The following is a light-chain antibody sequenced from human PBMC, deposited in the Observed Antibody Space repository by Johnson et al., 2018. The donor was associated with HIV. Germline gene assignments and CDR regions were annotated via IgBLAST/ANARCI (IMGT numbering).Light chain of an antibody. V-gene: IGLV1-51*01. CDR2: DNN. CDR1: SSNIGNNY. CDR3: GTWDSSLSAGV. Sequence: QSVLTQPPSVSAAPGQKVTISCSGSSSNIGNNYVSWYQHLPGKVPKLLIYDNNKRPSGIPDRFSGSKSGTSATLGITGLQTGDEADYYCGTWDSSLSAGVFGTGTKVTVL. J-gene: IGLJ1*01.